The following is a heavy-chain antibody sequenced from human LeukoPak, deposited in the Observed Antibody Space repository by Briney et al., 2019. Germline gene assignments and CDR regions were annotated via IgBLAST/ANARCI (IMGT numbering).Heavy chain of an antibody. J-gene: IGHJ5*02. CDR3: ARAANYDILTGYSQVNWFDP. D-gene: IGHD3-9*01. Sequence: ASVKVSCKASGYTFTSYYMHWVRQAPGQGVEWMGIINPSGGSTSYAQKFQGRVTMTRDMSTSTVYMELSSLRSEDTAVYYCARAANYDILTGYSQVNWFDPWGQGTLVTVSS. CDR2: INPSGGST. V-gene: IGHV1-46*01. CDR1: GYTFTSYY.